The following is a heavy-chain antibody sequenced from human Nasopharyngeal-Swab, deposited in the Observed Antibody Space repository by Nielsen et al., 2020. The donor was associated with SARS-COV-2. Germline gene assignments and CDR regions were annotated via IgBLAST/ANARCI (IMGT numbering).Heavy chain of an antibody. Sequence: SDTLSLTFTVSGVSITSQYWSWIRQPPGKGLEWIGYLPHNSGTSYNPSLKNRVTMFMDTSKNQFSLRLRSVTAADTAVYYCAKEGATGWFDPWGQGTLVTVSS. CDR3: AKEGATGWFDP. J-gene: IGHJ5*02. CDR1: GVSITSQY. CDR2: LPHNSGT. V-gene: IGHV4-59*11.